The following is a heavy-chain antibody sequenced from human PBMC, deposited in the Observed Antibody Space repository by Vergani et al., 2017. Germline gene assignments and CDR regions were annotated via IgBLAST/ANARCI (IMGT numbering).Heavy chain of an antibody. J-gene: IGHJ2*01. D-gene: IGHD2-21*01. CDR2: IIPSFGTA. Sequence: QVQLVQSGAEVKKPGSSVKVSCKASGGTFSSYAISWVRQAPGQGLEWMGGIIPSFGTAKYAQKFQGRVTITADGSTSTAYMELSSLRSEDTAVYYCARGGRMVIAIHEGYFDLWGRGTLVTVSS. CDR1: GGTFSSYA. CDR3: ARGGRMVIAIHEGYFDL. V-gene: IGHV1-69*01.